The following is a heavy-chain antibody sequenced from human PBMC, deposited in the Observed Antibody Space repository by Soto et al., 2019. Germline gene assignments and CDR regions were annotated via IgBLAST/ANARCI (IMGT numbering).Heavy chain of an antibody. V-gene: IGHV1-69*13. CDR3: ARRVTIFGVVTPYYYYGMDV. D-gene: IGHD3-3*01. CDR2: IIPIFGTA. J-gene: IGHJ6*02. Sequence: GASVKVSCKASGGTFSSYAISWVRQAPGQGLEWMGGIIPIFGTANYAQKFQGRVTITADESTSTAYMELSSLRSEDTAVYYCARRVTIFGVVTPYYYYGMDVWGQGTTVTVSS. CDR1: GGTFSSYA.